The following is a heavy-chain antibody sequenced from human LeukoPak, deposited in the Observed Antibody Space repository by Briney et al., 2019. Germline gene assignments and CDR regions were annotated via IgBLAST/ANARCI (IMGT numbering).Heavy chain of an antibody. V-gene: IGHV1-18*01. J-gene: IGHJ6*02. CDR2: ISAYNGNT. D-gene: IGHD2-2*01. CDR3: ARVNIVVVPYHYYYGMDV. Sequence: ASVKVSCKASGYTFTSYGISWVRQAPGQGLEWMGWISAYNGNTNYAQKLQGRVTMTTDTSTSTAYMELRSLRSDDTAVYYCARVNIVVVPYHYYYGMDVWGQGTTVTVSS. CDR1: GYTFTSYG.